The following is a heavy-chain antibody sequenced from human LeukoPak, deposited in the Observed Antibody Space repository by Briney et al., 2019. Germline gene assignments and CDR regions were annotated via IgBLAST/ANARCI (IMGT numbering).Heavy chain of an antibody. CDR3: ARAKYYYGSGSYYPDY. V-gene: IGHV1-18*01. CDR2: ISAYNGNT. D-gene: IGHD3-10*01. CDR1: GYTFTSYG. Sequence: GASVKVSCKASGYTFTSYGISWVRQAPGQGLEWMGWISAYNGNTNYAQKLQGRVTMTTDTSTSTAYMELRSLRSEDTAVYYCARAKYYYGSGSYYPDYWGQGTLVTVSS. J-gene: IGHJ4*02.